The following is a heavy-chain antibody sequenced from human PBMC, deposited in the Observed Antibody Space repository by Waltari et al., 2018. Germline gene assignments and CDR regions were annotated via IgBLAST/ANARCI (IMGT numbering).Heavy chain of an antibody. V-gene: IGHV1-69*13. CDR3: ARGYSSSAPFGY. J-gene: IGHJ4*02. CDR1: GGTFSSYA. Sequence: QVQLVQSGAEVKKPGSSVKVSCKASGGTFSSYAISCVRQAPGQGLEWMGGIIPILGTANYARRFQGRVTITADESTSTADMERSSLRSEDTAVYYCARGYSSSAPFGYWGQGTLVTVSS. D-gene: IGHD6-6*01. CDR2: IIPILGTA.